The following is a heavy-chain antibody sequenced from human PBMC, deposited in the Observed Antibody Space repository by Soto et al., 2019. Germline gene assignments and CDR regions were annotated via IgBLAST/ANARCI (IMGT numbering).Heavy chain of an antibody. J-gene: IGHJ4*02. D-gene: IGHD2-15*01. Sequence: QVQLVQSGAEVKKPGASVKVSCKASGYTFTSYAMHWVRQAPGQRLEWMGWINAGNGNTKYSQKFQGRVTITRDTSASSAYMELSSLRSEDTAVYYCASRPCSGGSCPFDYWGQGTLVTVSS. V-gene: IGHV1-3*01. CDR1: GYTFTSYA. CDR2: INAGNGNT. CDR3: ASRPCSGGSCPFDY.